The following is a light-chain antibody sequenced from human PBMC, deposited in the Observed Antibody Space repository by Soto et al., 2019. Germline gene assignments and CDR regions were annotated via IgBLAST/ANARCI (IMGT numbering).Light chain of an antibody. CDR1: SSEVGGYNY. V-gene: IGLV2-14*01. CDR3: SSYTSSSTRV. CDR2: EVS. J-gene: IGLJ1*01. Sequence: QSVLTQPASVSWSPGQSITISCTGTSSEVGGYNYVSWYQQHQGKAPKLMIYEVSNRPSGVSNRFSGSKSGNTASLTISGLQAEDEADYYCSSYTSSSTRVFGTGTKVTVL.